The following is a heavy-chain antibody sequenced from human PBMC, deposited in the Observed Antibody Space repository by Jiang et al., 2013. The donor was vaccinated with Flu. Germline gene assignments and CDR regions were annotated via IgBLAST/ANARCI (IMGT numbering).Heavy chain of an antibody. CDR2: IYWTGST. CDR1: GASFRSYY. D-gene: IGHD3-3*01. Sequence: PGLVKPSGTLSLTCAVSGASFRSYYWTWIRQSPGKTLEWIGNIYWTGSTNYNPSLRSRVTISVDTSKNQFSLKLNSVTAADTAVYYCARGNSDFWTRFDYWGQGALVTVSS. CDR3: ARGNSDFWTRFDY. V-gene: IGHV4-59*01. J-gene: IGHJ4*02.